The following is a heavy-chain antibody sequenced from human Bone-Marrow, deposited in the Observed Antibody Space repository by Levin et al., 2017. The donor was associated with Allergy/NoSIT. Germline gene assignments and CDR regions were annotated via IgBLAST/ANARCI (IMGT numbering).Heavy chain of an antibody. D-gene: IGHD4-17*01. CDR1: GGSISSYY. Sequence: SQTLSLTCTVSGGSISSYYWSWIRQPPGKGLEWIGYIYYSGSTNYNPSLKSRVTISVDTSKNQFSLKLSSVTAADTAVYYCARGTTTENWYFDLWGRGTLVTVSS. V-gene: IGHV4-59*01. CDR3: ARGTTTENWYFDL. CDR2: IYYSGST. J-gene: IGHJ2*01.